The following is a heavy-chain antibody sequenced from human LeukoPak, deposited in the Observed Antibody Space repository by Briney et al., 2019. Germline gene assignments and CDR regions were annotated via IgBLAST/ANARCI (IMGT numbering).Heavy chain of an antibody. V-gene: IGHV1-8*01. CDR1: GYTFTSYD. J-gene: IGHJ3*02. D-gene: IGHD5-18*01. Sequence: GASVKVSCKASGYTFTSYDINWVRQATGQGLEWMGWMNPNSGNTGYAQKFQGRVTMTRNTSISTAYMELSSLRSEDTAVYYCARVAKAMGDAFDIWGQGTMVTVSS. CDR2: MNPNSGNT. CDR3: ARVAKAMGDAFDI.